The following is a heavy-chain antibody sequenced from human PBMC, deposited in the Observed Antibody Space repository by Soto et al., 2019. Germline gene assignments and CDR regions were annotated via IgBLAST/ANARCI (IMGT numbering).Heavy chain of an antibody. CDR3: ARHYCSSTSCYPVYYYYYGMDV. V-gene: IGHV5-51*01. D-gene: IGHD2-2*01. CDR1: GYSFTSYW. J-gene: IGHJ6*02. Sequence: GESLKISCKGSGYSFTSYWIGWVRQMPGKGLEWMGIIYPGDSDTRYSPSFQGQVTISGDKSISTAYLQWSSLKASDTAMYYCARHYCSSTSCYPVYYYYYGMDVWGQGTTVTVSS. CDR2: IYPGDSDT.